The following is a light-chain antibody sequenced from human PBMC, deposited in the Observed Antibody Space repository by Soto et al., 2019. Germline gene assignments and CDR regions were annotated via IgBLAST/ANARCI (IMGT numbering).Light chain of an antibody. J-gene: IGLJ2*01. V-gene: IGLV2-14*03. CDR3: SSWKTSTTMI. CDR2: DVN. Sequence: QSALTQPASVSGSPGQSITISCTGTSSDIGGYNYVSWYQQHPGKAPKLMLYDVNIRPSGVSYRFSGSKSGNTASLTISGIQAEDEADYYCSSWKTSTTMIFGTGTKLTVL. CDR1: SSDIGGYNY.